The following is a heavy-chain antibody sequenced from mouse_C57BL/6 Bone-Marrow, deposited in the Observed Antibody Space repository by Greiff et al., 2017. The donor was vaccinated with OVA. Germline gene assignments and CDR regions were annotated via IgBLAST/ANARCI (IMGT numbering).Heavy chain of an antibody. J-gene: IGHJ4*01. CDR1: GFSLTSYG. CDR2: IWSGGST. CDR3: VRSPYAMDY. D-gene: IGHD1-1*01. Sequence: VQLQQSGPGLVQPSQSLSITCTVSGFSLTSYGVHWVRQSPGKGLEWLGVIWSGGSTDSNAAFISRLGISKDNSKSQVFFKMNSLQADDTAIYYCVRSPYAMDYWGQGTSVTVSS. V-gene: IGHV2-2*01.